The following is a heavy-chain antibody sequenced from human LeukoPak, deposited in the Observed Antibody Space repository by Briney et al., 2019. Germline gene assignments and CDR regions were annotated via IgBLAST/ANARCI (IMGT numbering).Heavy chain of an antibody. J-gene: IGHJ4*02. V-gene: IGHV1-2*02. CDR2: ISTNSGGT. CDR1: GFTFSGYY. CDR3: AREPSGSGGYDY. D-gene: IGHD3-10*01. Sequence: ASMKVSCKASGFTFSGYYMHWVRQAPGQGLEWMGWISTNSGGTNYVQKFQGRVTVTRDTSISTDYMEISGLTSDDTALYYCAREPSGSGGYDYWGQGTLVTVSS.